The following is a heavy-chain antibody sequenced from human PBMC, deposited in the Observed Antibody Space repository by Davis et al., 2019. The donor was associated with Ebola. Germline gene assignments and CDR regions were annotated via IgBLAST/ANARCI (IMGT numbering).Heavy chain of an antibody. J-gene: IGHJ6*04. Sequence: PGGSLRLSCKASGYSFTKYWIGWVRQMPGKGLEWMGIIYPGDSDTKYSPSFQGQVTISADKSISTAYLQWSSLKASDTAMYYCARVWYNWNPLGMDVWGKGTTVIVSS. D-gene: IGHD1-20*01. V-gene: IGHV5-51*01. CDR3: ARVWYNWNPLGMDV. CDR1: GYSFTKYW. CDR2: IYPGDSDT.